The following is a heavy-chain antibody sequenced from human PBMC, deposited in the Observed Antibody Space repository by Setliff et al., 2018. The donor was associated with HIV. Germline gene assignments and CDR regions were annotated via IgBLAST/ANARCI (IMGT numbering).Heavy chain of an antibody. D-gene: IGHD5-12*01. V-gene: IGHV4-59*08. CDR1: GVSITSHY. CDR2: IYYSGTT. CDR3: ARHLKGWLQGDF. Sequence: ASETLSLTCTVSGVSITSHYWSWIRQPPGTGLEWIGYIYYSGTTNYNPSLKSRVTISFDTSKNQFSLKLSFVTAADTAVYYCARHLKGWLQGDFWGQGTLVTVSS. J-gene: IGHJ4*02.